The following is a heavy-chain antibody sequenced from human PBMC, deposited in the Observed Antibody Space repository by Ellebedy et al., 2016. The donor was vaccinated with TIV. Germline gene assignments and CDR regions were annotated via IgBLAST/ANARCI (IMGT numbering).Heavy chain of an antibody. Sequence: MPGGSLRLSCTVSGDSISRSSYYWGWIRQPPGKGLEWIGCIYYSGSAYNNPSLKSRVTMSVDTSKNQFSLKLGPVTAADTAVYYCARHSSRIQNIAAAASTCDYWGQGTLVTVSS. D-gene: IGHD6-13*01. V-gene: IGHV4-39*01. J-gene: IGHJ4*02. CDR3: ARHSSRIQNIAAAASTCDY. CDR1: GDSISRSSYY. CDR2: IYYSGSA.